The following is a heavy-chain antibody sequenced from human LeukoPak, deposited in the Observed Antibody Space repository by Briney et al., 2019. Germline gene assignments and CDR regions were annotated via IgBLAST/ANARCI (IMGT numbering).Heavy chain of an antibody. Sequence: SETLSLTCTVSGGSISNSYWTWIRQPAGRGREWIGRMSASGSSNYSPSLKSRVTMSVDTSKSQFSLRLNSVTAADTAVYYCARIYYYDSSGYYWFDPWGQGTLVTVSS. D-gene: IGHD3-22*01. J-gene: IGHJ5*02. V-gene: IGHV4-4*07. CDR1: GGSISNSY. CDR3: ARIYYYDSSGYYWFDP. CDR2: MSASGSS.